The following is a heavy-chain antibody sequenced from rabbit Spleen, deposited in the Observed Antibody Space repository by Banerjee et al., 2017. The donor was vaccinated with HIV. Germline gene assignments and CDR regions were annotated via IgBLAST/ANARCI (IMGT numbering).Heavy chain of an antibody. CDR1: GIDFTNYY. V-gene: IGHV1S45*01. CDR3: ARDTSSSFSSYGMDL. Sequence: QEQLTETGGGLVQPGGSLTLSCKASGIDFTNYYISWVRQAPGKGLEWIACIDTGDSGFTYFATWAKGRFTISKTSSTTVTLQLTRLTAADTATYFCARDTSSSFSSYGMDLWGPGTLVTVS. J-gene: IGHJ6*01. CDR2: IDTGDSGFT. D-gene: IGHD1-1*01.